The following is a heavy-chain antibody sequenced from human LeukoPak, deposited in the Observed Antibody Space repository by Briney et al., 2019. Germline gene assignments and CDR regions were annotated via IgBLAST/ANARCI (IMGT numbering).Heavy chain of an antibody. D-gene: IGHD6-13*01. V-gene: IGHV3-53*01. CDR3: ARLQGNWYIPA. J-gene: IGHJ5*02. CDR2: IYSGGTT. Sequence: GGSLRLSCAASGXTVSSNYMTWVRQAPGKGLEWVSVIYSGGTTYYADSVKGRFTISRDISKNMLYLQMNSLRAEDTAVYYCARLQGNWYIPAWGQGTLVTVSS. CDR1: GXTVSSNY.